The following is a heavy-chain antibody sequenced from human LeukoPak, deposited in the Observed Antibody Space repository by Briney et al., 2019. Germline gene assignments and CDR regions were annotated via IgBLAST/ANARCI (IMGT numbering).Heavy chain of an antibody. J-gene: IGHJ4*02. CDR3: ARARYCSGGTCRMWDY. CDR2: IDSSVSII. CDR1: GFTFSSYN. D-gene: IGHD2-15*01. Sequence: PGGSLRLSCAASGFTFSSYNMNWVRQAPGKGLEWISFIDSSVSIINYADSVRGRFTISRDNAKNTLYLQMNSLRAEDTAVYYCARARYCSGGTCRMWDYWGQGPVVTVS. V-gene: IGHV3-48*04.